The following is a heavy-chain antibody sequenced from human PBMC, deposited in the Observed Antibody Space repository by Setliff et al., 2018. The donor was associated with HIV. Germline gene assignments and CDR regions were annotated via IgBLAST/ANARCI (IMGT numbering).Heavy chain of an antibody. J-gene: IGHJ4*02. V-gene: IGHV4-34*01. CDR1: GGSFSGYY. D-gene: IGHD2-15*01. Sequence: SETLSLTCAVYGGSFSGYYWTWIRQPPGKGLEWIGEIYYSGTTNHNPFLKSRVTISVDTSKKQFSLKLNSVTAADSAIYYCAATYCRGGGRDCPQMYDYWGQGSLVTVSS. CDR3: AATYCRGGGRDCPQMYDY. CDR2: IYYSGTT.